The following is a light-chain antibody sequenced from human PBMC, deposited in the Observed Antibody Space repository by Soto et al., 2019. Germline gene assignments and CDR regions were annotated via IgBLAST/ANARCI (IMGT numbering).Light chain of an antibody. Sequence: DVVMTQSPLSLPVTLGQPASISCRSSQSLIHSDGNTYLNWFQQRPGQSPRRLIYQVSDRDSGVPDRISGSGSGTAFTLKISRVEAEDVGVYYCMQGTHWPLTFGQGTEVEIK. J-gene: IGKJ1*01. CDR3: MQGTHWPLT. CDR2: QVS. CDR1: QSLIHSDGNTY. V-gene: IGKV2-30*02.